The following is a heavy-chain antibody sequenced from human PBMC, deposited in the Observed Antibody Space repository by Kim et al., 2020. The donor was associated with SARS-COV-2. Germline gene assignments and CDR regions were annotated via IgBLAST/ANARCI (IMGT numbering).Heavy chain of an antibody. CDR2: IREDGSEK. D-gene: IGHD1-26*01. CDR3: AIRWGWDEH. Sequence: GGSLRLSCAASGFTFTKFWMTWVRQAPGKGLEWVANIREDGSEKYYVDSVKGRFTISRYNAKNSLSLQMNGLRAEDTAVYYCAIRWGWDEHCVQGSCVTV. J-gene: IGHJ4*02. CDR1: GFTFTKFW. V-gene: IGHV3-7*03.